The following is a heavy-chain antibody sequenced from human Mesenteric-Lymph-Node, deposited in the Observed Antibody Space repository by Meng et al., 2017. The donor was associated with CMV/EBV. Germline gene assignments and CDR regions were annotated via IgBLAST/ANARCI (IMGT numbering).Heavy chain of an antibody. D-gene: IGHD2-2*01. V-gene: IGHV3-11*04. CDR3: AKDVVPAAPWGYGMDV. CDR2: ISSSGSTI. CDR1: GFTFSDYY. Sequence: GGSLRLSCAASGFTFSDYYMSWIRQAPGKGLEWVSYISSSGSTIYYADSVKGRFTISRDNSKNTLFVQLNSLRPDDTATYYCAKDVVPAAPWGYGMDVWGQGTTVTVSS. J-gene: IGHJ6*02.